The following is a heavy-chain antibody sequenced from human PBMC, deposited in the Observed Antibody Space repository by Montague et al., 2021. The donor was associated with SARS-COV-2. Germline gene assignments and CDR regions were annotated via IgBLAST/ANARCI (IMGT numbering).Heavy chain of an antibody. V-gene: IGHV4-61*01. Sequence: SETLSLTCAGAGHCGDGGTYYWGGVRKPAVKGLVWIARLYSSGSTNYNPSLKSRVTMSVDTSRNQFSLKLSSVTAADTAVYYCARGGLYCSGGRRSTFDIWGQGTMVIFSS. CDR3: ARGGLYCSGGRRSTFDI. D-gene: IGHD2-15*01. CDR1: GHCGDGGTYY. J-gene: IGHJ3*02. CDR2: LYSSGST.